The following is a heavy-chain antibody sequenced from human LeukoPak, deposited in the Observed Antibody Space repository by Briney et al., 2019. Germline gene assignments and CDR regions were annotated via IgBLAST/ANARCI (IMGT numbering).Heavy chain of an antibody. J-gene: IGHJ4*02. CDR1: GGSISSSSYY. Sequence: KSSETLSLTCTVSGGSISSSSYYWAWIRQPPGKGLEWIGSIYYSGSAYYNPSLKSRVTISVDTSKKQFSLELSSVTAADTAVYYCARDLSRSSGYTDYWGQGTLVTVSS. CDR2: IYYSGSA. CDR3: ARDLSRSSGYTDY. D-gene: IGHD5-12*01. V-gene: IGHV4-39*07.